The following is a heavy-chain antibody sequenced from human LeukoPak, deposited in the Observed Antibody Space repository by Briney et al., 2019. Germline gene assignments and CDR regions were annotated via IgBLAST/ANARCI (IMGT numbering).Heavy chain of an antibody. J-gene: IGHJ5*02. Sequence: RGESLKISCKGSGYSFTNYWIGWVRQMPGKGLEWMGIIYPGDSDTRYSPSFQGQVTISADKSISTAYLQWGSLKASDTAMYYCARRFGSGSWHYEWFDPWGQGTLVTVSS. CDR2: IYPGDSDT. V-gene: IGHV5-51*01. D-gene: IGHD3-10*01. CDR3: ARRFGSGSWHYEWFDP. CDR1: GYSFTNYW.